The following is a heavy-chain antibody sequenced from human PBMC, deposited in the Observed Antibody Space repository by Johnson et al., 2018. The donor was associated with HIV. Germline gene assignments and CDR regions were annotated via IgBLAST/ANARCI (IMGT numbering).Heavy chain of an antibody. V-gene: IGHV3-30*04. CDR1: GFTFSSYA. D-gene: IGHD1-26*01. J-gene: IGHJ3*02. Sequence: QVQLVESGGGVVQPGRSLRLSCAASGFTFSSYAMHWVRQAPGKGLEWVAVISYDGNDKDYADSVKGRFTISRDNSRNTLYLHLNSLRAVDTAVYYCARALGWDLSIWGQGTMVTVSS. CDR2: ISYDGNDK. CDR3: ARALGWDLSI.